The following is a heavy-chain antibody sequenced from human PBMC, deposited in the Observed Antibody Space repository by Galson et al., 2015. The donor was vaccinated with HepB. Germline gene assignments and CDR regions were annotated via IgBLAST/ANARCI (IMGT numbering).Heavy chain of an antibody. J-gene: IGHJ4*02. V-gene: IGHV3-30*04. Sequence: SLRLSCAASGFTFSSYVMHWVRQAPGKGLEWVAVISYDGSNKYYADSVKGRFTISRDNSKNTLYLQMNSLRAEDTAVYYCARGSPWGYSSSWSVYYFDYWGQGSLVTVSS. CDR3: ARGSPWGYSSSWSVYYFDY. CDR1: GFTFSSYV. CDR2: ISYDGSNK. D-gene: IGHD6-13*01.